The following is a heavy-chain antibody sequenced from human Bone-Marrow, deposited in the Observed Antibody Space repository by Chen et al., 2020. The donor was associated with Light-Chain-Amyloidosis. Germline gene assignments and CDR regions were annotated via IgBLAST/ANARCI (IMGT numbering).Heavy chain of an antibody. V-gene: IGHV5-51*01. CDR2: IYPDDSDA. CDR1: GYTFPNYW. J-gene: IGHJ4*02. D-gene: IGHD5-12*01. CDR3: ARRRDGYNFDY. Sequence: ELQLEQSGPEVKKPGESLKISCKGSGYTFPNYWIGWVRQMPGKGLEWMGVIYPDDSDARYSPSFEGQVTISADKSITTAYLQWRSLKASDTATYYCARRRDGYNFDYWGQGTLVTVSS.